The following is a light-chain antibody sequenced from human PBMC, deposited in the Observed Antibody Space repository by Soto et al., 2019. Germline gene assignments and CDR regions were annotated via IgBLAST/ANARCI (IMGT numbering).Light chain of an antibody. V-gene: IGKV1-5*01. CDR2: DAS. CDR1: QSITTW. CDR3: QQANSFPLT. Sequence: DIQMTQSPSTLSSSVGDRVIITCRASQSITTWLAWYQQKPGKAPKLLIYDASSLESGVPSRFSGSGSGTEFTLTISSLQPDDFAIYYCQQANSFPLTFGGGTKVEIK. J-gene: IGKJ4*01.